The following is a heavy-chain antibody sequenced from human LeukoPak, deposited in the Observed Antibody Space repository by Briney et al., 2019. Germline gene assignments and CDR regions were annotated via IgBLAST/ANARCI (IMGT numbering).Heavy chain of an antibody. D-gene: IGHD5-24*01. Sequence: GGSLRLSCAVSGFTVSSNYMSWVRQAPGKGLEWVSVIYSGGSTYYADSVKGRFTISRDNSKNTLYLQMNSLRAEDTAVYYCARFQMATIGAFDIWGQGTMVTVSS. V-gene: IGHV3-53*01. CDR1: GFTVSSNY. CDR3: ARFQMATIGAFDI. J-gene: IGHJ3*02. CDR2: IYSGGST.